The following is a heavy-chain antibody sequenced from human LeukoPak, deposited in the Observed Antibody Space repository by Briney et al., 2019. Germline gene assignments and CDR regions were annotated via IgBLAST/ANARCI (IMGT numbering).Heavy chain of an antibody. J-gene: IGHJ4*02. CDR1: GFIFSSYA. D-gene: IGHD6-13*01. CDR3: VKGLPGYGGHLDY. CDR2: ISSNGGST. Sequence: GGSLRLSCSASGFIFSSYAMHWVRQAPGKGLEYASLISSNGGSTYYADSVKGRFTISRDNSKNTLYLEMSSLRVEDTAVYYCVKGLPGYGGHLDYWGQGTLVTVSS. V-gene: IGHV3-64D*06.